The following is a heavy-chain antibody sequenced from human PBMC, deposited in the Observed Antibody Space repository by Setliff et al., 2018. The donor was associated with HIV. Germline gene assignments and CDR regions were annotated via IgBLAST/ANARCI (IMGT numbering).Heavy chain of an antibody. CDR2: IYSSGAT. CDR1: GNSINSGGYY. D-gene: IGHD2-2*01. V-gene: IGHV4-31*03. J-gene: IGHJ5*02. Sequence: KASETLSLTCTVSGNSINSGGYYWSWIRHRPGKGLEWIGYIYSSGATYYNPSLKNRLTISVDTSKSQFSLKLSSVTAADTAVYYCARCAIVLVPAYFDPWGQGTLVTVSS. CDR3: ARCAIVLVPAYFDP.